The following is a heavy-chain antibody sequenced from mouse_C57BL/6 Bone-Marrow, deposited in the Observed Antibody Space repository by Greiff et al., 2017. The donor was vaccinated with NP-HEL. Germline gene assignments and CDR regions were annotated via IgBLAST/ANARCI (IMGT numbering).Heavy chain of an antibody. CDR2: IYPRSGNT. CDR1: GYTFTSYG. J-gene: IGHJ2*01. CDR3: ARRGANYYGSSFYFDY. Sequence: VQLKESGAELARPGASVKLSCKASGYTFTSYGISWVKQRTGQGLEWIGEIYPRSGNTYYNEKFKGKATLTADKSSSTAYMELRSLTSEDSAVYFCARRGANYYGSSFYFDYWGQGTTLTVSS. V-gene: IGHV1-81*01. D-gene: IGHD1-1*01.